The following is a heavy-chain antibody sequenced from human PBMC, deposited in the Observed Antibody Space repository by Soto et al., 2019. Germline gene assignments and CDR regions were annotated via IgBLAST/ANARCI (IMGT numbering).Heavy chain of an antibody. CDR1: GFTFSSYS. CDR3: ARFYDSSGYYGYDAFDI. J-gene: IGHJ3*02. CDR2: ISSSSSYI. Sequence: PGGSLRLSCAASGFTFSSYSMNWVRQAPGKGLEWVSSISSSSSYIYYADSVKGRFTISRDNAKNSLYLQMNSLRAEDTAVYYCARFYDSSGYYGYDAFDIWGQGTMVTVSS. D-gene: IGHD3-22*01. V-gene: IGHV3-21*01.